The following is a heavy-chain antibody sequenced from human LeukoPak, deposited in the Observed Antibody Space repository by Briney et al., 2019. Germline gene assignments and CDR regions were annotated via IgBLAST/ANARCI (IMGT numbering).Heavy chain of an antibody. Sequence: PSQTLSLTCTVSGGSISSGSYYWTWLRQPAGLGLKWIGRIFISGSTNYNPSLRSRVTISLDTSKNQFSLKLSSVTAADTAVYYCARGNYYGSGSRDAFDIWGQGTMVTVSS. CDR2: IFISGST. D-gene: IGHD3-10*01. CDR1: GGSISSGSYY. CDR3: ARGNYYGSGSRDAFDI. J-gene: IGHJ3*02. V-gene: IGHV4-61*02.